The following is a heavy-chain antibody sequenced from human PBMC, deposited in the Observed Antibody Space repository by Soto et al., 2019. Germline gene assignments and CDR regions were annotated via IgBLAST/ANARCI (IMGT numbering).Heavy chain of an antibody. D-gene: IGHD3-3*01. Sequence: QVQLVQSGAEVKKPGSSVKVSCKAPGGSFSSYAINWVRQAPGQGLEWMGGIIPMSATRTYAQKFQDRVTITVYESSTTVYMEMSSLQSEDTDVYYCARPIRYYDVWRDYPPFDYWGQGTLVTVSS. V-gene: IGHV1-69*01. CDR3: ARPIRYYDVWRDYPPFDY. CDR1: GGSFSSYA. CDR2: IIPMSATR. J-gene: IGHJ4*02.